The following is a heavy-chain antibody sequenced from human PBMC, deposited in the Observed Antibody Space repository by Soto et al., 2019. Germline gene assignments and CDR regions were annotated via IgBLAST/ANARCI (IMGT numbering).Heavy chain of an antibody. V-gene: IGHV4-59*01. CDR3: ARPQDYGGNAIRSYGMDV. J-gene: IGHJ6*02. Sequence: QVQLQESGPGLVKPSETLSLTCTVSGGSISSYYWSWIRQPPGKGLEWIGYIYYSGSTNYNPSLKSRVTISGDXXQXQXXLKLSPATAADTAVYYCARPQDYGGNAIRSYGMDVWGQGTTVTVSS. CDR2: IYYSGST. CDR1: GGSISSYY. D-gene: IGHD4-17*01.